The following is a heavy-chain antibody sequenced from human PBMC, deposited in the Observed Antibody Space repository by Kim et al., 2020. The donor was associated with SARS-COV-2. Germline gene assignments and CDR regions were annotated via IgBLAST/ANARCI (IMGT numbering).Heavy chain of an antibody. V-gene: IGHV3-33*01. CDR3: ARSATYYYDSSGYFAY. CDR2: IWYDGSNK. CDR1: GFTFSSYG. J-gene: IGHJ4*02. D-gene: IGHD3-22*01. Sequence: GGSLRLSCAASGFTFSSYGMHWVRQAPGKGLEWVAVIWYDGSNKYYADSVKGRFTISRDNSKNTLYLQMNSLRAEDTAVYYCARSATYYYDSSGYFAYWGQGTLVTVSS.